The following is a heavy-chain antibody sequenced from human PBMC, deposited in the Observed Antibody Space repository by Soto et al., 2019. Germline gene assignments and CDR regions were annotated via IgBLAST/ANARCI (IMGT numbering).Heavy chain of an antibody. CDR1: GFTFSSYW. D-gene: IGHD6-19*01. V-gene: IGHV3-7*05. CDR3: ARDERGGQWLAYYYYYGMDV. Sequence: EVQLVESGGGLVQPGGSLRLSCAASGFTFSSYWMSWVRQAPGKGLEWVANIKQDGSEKYYVDSVKGRFTISRDNAKNSLYLQMNCLRAEDTAVYYCARDERGGQWLAYYYYYGMDVWGQGTTVTVSS. CDR2: IKQDGSEK. J-gene: IGHJ6*02.